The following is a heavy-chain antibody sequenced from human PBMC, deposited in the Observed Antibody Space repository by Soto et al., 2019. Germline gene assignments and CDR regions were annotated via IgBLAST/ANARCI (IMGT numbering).Heavy chain of an antibody. J-gene: IGHJ4*02. CDR1: GLIFYNYA. CDR3: ATAEDYDSSCRDF. V-gene: IGHV1-18*04. D-gene: IGHD3-22*01. CDR2: ISSNSGNT. Sequence: QVQLVQSGAEVKKPGASVKVSCKAFGLIFYNYAISWVRQAPGPGLEWMGCISSNSGNTNYAQKLEGRVPMTTNTATKTAFFELRSRRSADTAVYYCATAEDYDSSCRDFWGQGTLVTVSS.